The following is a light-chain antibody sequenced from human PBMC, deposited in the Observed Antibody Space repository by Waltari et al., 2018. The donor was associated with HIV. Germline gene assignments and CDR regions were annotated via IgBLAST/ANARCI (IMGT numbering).Light chain of an antibody. CDR2: SSN. Sequence: QTVVPQEPSFSVSPGGTVTLTCALRSCSVTPSYFPTWFQQTPAQAPPTLIYSSNPRSAGVPDRFSGSILGNKAALTITGAQADDESHYYCALYMGSGIWMFGGGTKVTLL. V-gene: IGLV8-61*01. J-gene: IGLJ3*02. CDR1: SCSVTPSYF. CDR3: ALYMGSGIWM.